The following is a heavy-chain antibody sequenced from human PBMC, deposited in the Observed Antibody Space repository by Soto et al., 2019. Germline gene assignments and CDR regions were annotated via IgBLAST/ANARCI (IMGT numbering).Heavy chain of an antibody. D-gene: IGHD7-27*01. Sequence: ASVKVSCKASGYTFTSYGISWVRQAPGQGLEWMGWISAYNGNTNYAQKLQGRVTMTTDTSTSTAYMELRRLRSDDTAVDYCALLTGAGNLAIWGQGTMVTVSS. CDR3: ALLTGAGNLAI. CDR1: GYTFTSYG. J-gene: IGHJ3*02. CDR2: ISAYNGNT. V-gene: IGHV1-18*01.